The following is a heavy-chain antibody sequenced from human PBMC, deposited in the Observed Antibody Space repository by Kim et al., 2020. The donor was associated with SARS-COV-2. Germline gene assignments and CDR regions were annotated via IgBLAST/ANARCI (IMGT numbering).Heavy chain of an antibody. V-gene: IGHV3-30*18. Sequence: GGSLRLSCAASGFTFSSYGMHWVRQAPGKGLEWVAVISYDGSNKYYADSVKGRFTISRDNSKNTLYLQMNSLRAEDTAVYYCAKDVQSYNDYYGMDVWGQGTTVTVSS. D-gene: IGHD1-20*01. J-gene: IGHJ6*02. CDR3: AKDVQSYNDYYGMDV. CDR2: ISYDGSNK. CDR1: GFTFSSYG.